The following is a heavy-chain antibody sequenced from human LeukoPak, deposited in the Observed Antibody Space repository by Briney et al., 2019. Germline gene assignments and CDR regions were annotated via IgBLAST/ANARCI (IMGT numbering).Heavy chain of an antibody. D-gene: IGHD6-19*01. CDR2: ISYSGTT. J-gene: IGHJ4*02. CDR3: ARPDCSSGWYSFDY. CDR1: GGSISSYY. V-gene: IGHV4-59*08. Sequence: PSETLSLTCTVSGGSISSYYWSWIRQPPGKGLEWIGYISYSGTTNYNPSLKSRVTISIDTSKNQLSLKLSSVTAADTAVYYCARPDCSSGWYSFDYWGQGTLVTVSS.